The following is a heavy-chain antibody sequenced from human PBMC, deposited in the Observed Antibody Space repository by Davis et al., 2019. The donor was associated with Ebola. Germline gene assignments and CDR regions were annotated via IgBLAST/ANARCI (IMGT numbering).Heavy chain of an antibody. CDR3: ARESRWPQDYDY. D-gene: IGHD5-24*01. V-gene: IGHV4-34*01. CDR1: GGSFSGYY. J-gene: IGHJ4*02. Sequence: PSETLSLTCAVYGGSFSGYYWSWIRQPPGKGLEWIGEINHSGSTNYNPSLKSRVTISVDTSKNQFSLKLSSVTAADTAVYYCARESRWPQDYDYWGQGTLVTVSS. CDR2: INHSGST.